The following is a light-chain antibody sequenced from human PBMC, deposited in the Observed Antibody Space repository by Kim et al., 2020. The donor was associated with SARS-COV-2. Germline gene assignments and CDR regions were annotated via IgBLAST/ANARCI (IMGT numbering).Light chain of an antibody. V-gene: IGKV3-20*01. CDR1: QSVSSSY. CDR3: QQYGGT. CDR2: GAS. Sequence: EIVLTQSPGTLSLSPGERATLSCRASQSVSSSYLAWYQQKPGQAPRLLIYGASSRATGIPDRFSGSGSGTDFTLTISRLEPEDFAVYYYQQYGGTFGPGTKVDIK. J-gene: IGKJ3*01.